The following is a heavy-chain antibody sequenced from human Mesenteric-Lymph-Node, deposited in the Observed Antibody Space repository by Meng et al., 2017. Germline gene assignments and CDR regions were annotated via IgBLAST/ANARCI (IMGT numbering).Heavy chain of an antibody. CDR2: ISWNSGSI. Sequence: SLKISCAASGFTFDDYAMHWVRQAPGKGLEWVSGISWNSGSIGYADSVKGRFTISRDNAKNSLYLQMNSLRGEDTAIYYCARDGYSTNSNDYWGQGTLVTVSS. CDR1: GFTFDDYA. V-gene: IGHV3-9*01. CDR3: ARDGYSTNSNDY. J-gene: IGHJ4*02. D-gene: IGHD2-8*01.